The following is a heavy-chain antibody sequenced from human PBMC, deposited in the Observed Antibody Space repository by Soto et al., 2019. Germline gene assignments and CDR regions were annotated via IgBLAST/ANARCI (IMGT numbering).Heavy chain of an antibody. CDR1: GFTFSSSA. J-gene: IGHJ4*02. Sequence: GGSLRLSCAASGFTFSSSAMSWVRRAPGRGLEWVSAISGSGGTPYYADSVKGRFTISRDNSRNTLYLVLNSLRAEDTAVYYCAMGLAAAGPLDYWGQGTLVTVSS. CDR2: ISGSGGTP. D-gene: IGHD6-13*01. V-gene: IGHV3-23*01. CDR3: AMGLAAAGPLDY.